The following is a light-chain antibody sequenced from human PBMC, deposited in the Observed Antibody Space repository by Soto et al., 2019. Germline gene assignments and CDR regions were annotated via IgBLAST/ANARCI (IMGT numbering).Light chain of an antibody. CDR2: GAS. CDR1: QSVFSS. CDR3: QQHYNWPPFT. J-gene: IGKJ3*01. Sequence: EIVLTQSPATLSVSPGERATLSCRASQSVFSSLAWFQQKPGQAPRLLIYGASNRPTDIPARFSGSGSVTDFTLTISSLEPEDFAVYYCQQHYNWPPFTFGPGTKVEI. V-gene: IGKV3-11*01.